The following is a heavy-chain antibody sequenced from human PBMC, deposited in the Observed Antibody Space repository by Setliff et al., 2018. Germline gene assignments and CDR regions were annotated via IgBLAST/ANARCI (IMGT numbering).Heavy chain of an antibody. Sequence: GGSLRLSCAASGFTFTNYIIHWVRRAPGKGLEWVAIIKQDGSEKYYVDSVKGRFTISRDNTRNSLYLQMNSLRAEDTAVYYCAKFRQQLTWGYYYYGMDVWGQGTLVTVSS. CDR2: IKQDGSEK. CDR3: AKFRQQLTWGYYYYGMDV. CDR1: GFTFTNYI. D-gene: IGHD6-13*01. V-gene: IGHV3-7*03. J-gene: IGHJ6*02.